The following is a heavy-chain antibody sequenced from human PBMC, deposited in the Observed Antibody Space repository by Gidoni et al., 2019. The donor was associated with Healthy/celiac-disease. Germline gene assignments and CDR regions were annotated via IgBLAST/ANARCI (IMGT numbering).Heavy chain of an antibody. Sequence: QVQLQQWGAGLLKPSETLSLPCAVYGGSFSGYYWSWIRPPPGKGLEWIGEINHSGSTNYNPALKSRVTISVDTSKNQFSLKLSSVTAADTAVYYCARGLRWRNPYYFDYWGQGTLVTVSS. CDR2: INHSGST. J-gene: IGHJ4*02. CDR3: ARGLRWRNPYYFDY. V-gene: IGHV4-34*01. CDR1: GGSFSGYY. D-gene: IGHD3-9*01.